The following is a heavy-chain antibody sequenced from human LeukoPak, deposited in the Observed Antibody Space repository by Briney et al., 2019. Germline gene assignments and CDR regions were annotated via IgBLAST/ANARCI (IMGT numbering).Heavy chain of an antibody. V-gene: IGHV3-23*01. CDR3: AKWTRFGELSTSGYYGRVV. D-gene: IGHD3-10*01. J-gene: IGHJ6*04. Sequence: GGSLRLSCAASGFTFSSYAMSWVRQAPGKGLEWVSAISGSGGSTYYADSVKGRFTISRDNSKNTLYLQMNSLRAEDTALYYLAKWTRFGELSTSGYYGRVVWGKGTTVTVSS. CDR1: GFTFSSYA. CDR2: ISGSGGST.